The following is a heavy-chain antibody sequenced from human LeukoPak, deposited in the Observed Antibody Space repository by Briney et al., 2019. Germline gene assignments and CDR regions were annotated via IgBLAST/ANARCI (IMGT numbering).Heavy chain of an antibody. CDR2: MNPYSGST. V-gene: IGHV1-8*01. D-gene: IGHD1-14*01. Sequence: ASVKVSSKTSGYIFTDYDINWVRQATGQGLEWMGWMNPYSGSTGYAQNFQGRVTMTRDTSITTAYMELSSLTSEDTAVYYCARFHRHQLPKSDYWGQGTLVTVSS. J-gene: IGHJ4*02. CDR1: GYIFTDYD. CDR3: ARFHRHQLPKSDY.